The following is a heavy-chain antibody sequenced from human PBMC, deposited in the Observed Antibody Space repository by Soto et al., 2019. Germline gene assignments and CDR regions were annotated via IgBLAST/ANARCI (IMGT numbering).Heavy chain of an antibody. CDR2: IKQDGSEK. V-gene: IGHV3-7*01. Sequence: EVQLVESGGGLVQPGGSLRLSCAASGFTFSSYWMSWVRQAPGKGLEWVANIKQDGSEKYYVDSVKGRFTISRDNAKNSLYLQMNSLRGEDTAVYYCARLLVDVEASWPLDAFDICGQGTMVTVSS. J-gene: IGHJ3*02. D-gene: IGHD2-2*01. CDR3: ARLLVDVEASWPLDAFDI. CDR1: GFTFSSYW.